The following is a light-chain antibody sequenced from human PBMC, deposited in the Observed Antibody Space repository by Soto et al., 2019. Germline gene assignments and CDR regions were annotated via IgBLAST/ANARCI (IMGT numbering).Light chain of an antibody. CDR1: GGDVGGDNY. CDR3: CSYAGTYLV. CDR2: DVT. Sequence: QSVLTQPRSVSGSPGQSVTISCTGTGGDVGGDNYVSWYQQHPGKAPRLMIYDVTNRPSGVPDRFSGSKSGNTASLTISGLQAEDEADYYCCSYAGTYLVLGGGTKLTVL. V-gene: IGLV2-11*01. J-gene: IGLJ3*02.